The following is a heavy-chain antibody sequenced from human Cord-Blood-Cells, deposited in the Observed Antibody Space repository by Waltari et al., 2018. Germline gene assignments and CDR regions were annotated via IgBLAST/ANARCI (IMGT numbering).Heavy chain of an antibody. Sequence: QVQLVQSGAEVKKPGSSVKVSCKASGGTFSSYAISWVRQAPGQGLEWMGGIIPIFGTANYAQKFQGRVTITADESTSTAYMELSSLRSEDTAVYYCARDGGIAARRNIYYYYGMDVWGQGTTVTVSS. J-gene: IGHJ6*02. CDR1: GGTFSSYA. CDR3: ARDGGIAARRNIYYYYGMDV. CDR2: IIPIFGTA. D-gene: IGHD6-6*01. V-gene: IGHV1-69*01.